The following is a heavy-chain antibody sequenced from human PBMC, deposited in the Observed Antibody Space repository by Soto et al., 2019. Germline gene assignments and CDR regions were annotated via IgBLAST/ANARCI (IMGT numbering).Heavy chain of an antibody. CDR3: ARTRGDSSGVFYFDY. CDR2: ISSSGSTI. J-gene: IGHJ4*02. CDR1: EFSFSDYY. V-gene: IGHV3-11*01. Sequence: NPGGSLRLSCAASEFSFSDYYMSWIRQAPGKGLEWVSYISSSGSTIHYADSVKGRFTISRDNAKNSLYLQVNSLRAEDTAVYYCARTRGDSSGVFYFDYWGQGTLVTVSS. D-gene: IGHD3-22*01.